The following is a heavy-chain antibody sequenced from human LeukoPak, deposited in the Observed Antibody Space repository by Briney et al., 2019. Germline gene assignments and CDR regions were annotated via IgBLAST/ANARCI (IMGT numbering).Heavy chain of an antibody. CDR1: GYTFTSYG. CDR3: ATDPWGYSYGIH. V-gene: IGHV1-18*01. Sequence: AASVKVSCKASGYTFTSYGISWVRQAPGQGLEWMGWISAYNGNTNYAQKLQGRVTMTEDTSTDTAYMELSSLRSEDTAVYYCATDPWGYSYGIHWGQGTLVTVSS. CDR2: ISAYNGNT. J-gene: IGHJ4*02. D-gene: IGHD5-18*01.